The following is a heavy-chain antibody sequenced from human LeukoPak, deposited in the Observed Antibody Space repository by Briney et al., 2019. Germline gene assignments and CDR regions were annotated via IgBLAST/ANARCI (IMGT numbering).Heavy chain of an antibody. Sequence: GASVTVSCKASGYTFTGYYMHWVRQAPGQGLEWMGWINPNSGGTNYAQKFQGRVTMTRDTSISTAYMELSRLRSDDTAVYYCARAGIVGATPCPDYWGQGTLVTVSS. CDR2: INPNSGGT. J-gene: IGHJ4*02. CDR1: GYTFTGYY. D-gene: IGHD1-26*01. CDR3: ARAGIVGATPCPDY. V-gene: IGHV1-2*02.